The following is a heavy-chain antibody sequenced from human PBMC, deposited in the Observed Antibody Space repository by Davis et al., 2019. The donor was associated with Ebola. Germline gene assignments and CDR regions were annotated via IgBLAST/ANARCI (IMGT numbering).Heavy chain of an antibody. CDR3: ARIHCSSTSCYRGGWFDP. J-gene: IGHJ5*02. D-gene: IGHD2-2*02. V-gene: IGHV3-74*01. CDR1: GFTFSSYW. Sequence: GESLKISCAASGFTFSSYWMHWVRQAPGKGLVWVSRINSDGSSTSYADSVKGRFTISRDNAKNTLYLQMNSLRAEDTAVYYCARIHCSSTSCYRGGWFDPWGQGTLVTVSS. CDR2: INSDGSST.